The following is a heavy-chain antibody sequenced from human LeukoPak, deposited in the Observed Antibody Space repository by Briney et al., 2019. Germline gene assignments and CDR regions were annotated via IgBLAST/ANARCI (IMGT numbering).Heavy chain of an antibody. CDR1: GFAFSSYA. J-gene: IGHJ4*02. V-gene: IGHV3-30-3*01. Sequence: GGSLRLSCAASGFAFSSYAMHWVRQAPGKGLEWVAVISYDGSNKYYADSVKGRFTISRDNSKNTLYLQMNSLRAEDTAIYCCAKGSGGDCYSALDYWGQGTLVTVSS. CDR2: ISYDGSNK. D-gene: IGHD2-15*01. CDR3: AKGSGGDCYSALDY.